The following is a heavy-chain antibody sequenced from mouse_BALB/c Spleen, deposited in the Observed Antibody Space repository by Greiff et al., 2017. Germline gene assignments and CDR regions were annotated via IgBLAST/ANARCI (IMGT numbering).Heavy chain of an antibody. Sequence: DVQLVESGGGLVQPGGSLRLSCATSGFTFTDYYMSWVRQPPGKALEWLGFIRNKANGYTTEYSASVKGRFTISRDNSQSILYLQMNTLRAEDSATYYCARDRGTYGNYAMDDWGQGTSVTVSS. CDR1: GFTFTDYY. V-gene: IGHV7-3*02. CDR3: ARDRGTYGNYAMDD. J-gene: IGHJ4*01. D-gene: IGHD2-10*02. CDR2: IRNKANGYTT.